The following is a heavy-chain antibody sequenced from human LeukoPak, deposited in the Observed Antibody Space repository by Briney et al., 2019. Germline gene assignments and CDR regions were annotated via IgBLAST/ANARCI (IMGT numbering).Heavy chain of an antibody. J-gene: IGHJ4*02. CDR1: GFTFSSYS. V-gene: IGHV3-48*02. CDR2: INSRSSSI. Sequence: GGSLRLSCAASGFTFSSYSMNWVRQAPGKGLEWVSYINSRSSSIDYIDSVKGRFTISRDSARRSVYLQMNSLRDEDTALYYCAKEKGANWDPFDYWGRGTLVIVSS. CDR3: AKEKGANWDPFDY. D-gene: IGHD7-27*01.